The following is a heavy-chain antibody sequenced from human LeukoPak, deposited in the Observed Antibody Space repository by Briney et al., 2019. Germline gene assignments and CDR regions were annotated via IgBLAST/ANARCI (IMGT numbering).Heavy chain of an antibody. J-gene: IGHJ6*02. CDR1: GFPFNSYA. CDR2: ISDSGRST. D-gene: IGHD4-23*01. V-gene: IGHV3-23*01. Sequence: GGSLRLSCAASGFPFNSYAMSWVRRAPGTGLGWVSAISDSGRSTYYAGSVKGRFTISRDNSQNTLYLQMNSLRAEDTALYYCAKGIYGSTYYYAMDVWGQGTTVTVSS. CDR3: AKGIYGSTYYYAMDV.